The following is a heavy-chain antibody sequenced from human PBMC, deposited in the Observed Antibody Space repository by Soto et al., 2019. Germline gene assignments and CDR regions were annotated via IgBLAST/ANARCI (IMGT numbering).Heavy chain of an antibody. CDR1: GFTFSDYY. CDR2: ISSSSSYT. Sequence: PGGSLRLSCAASGFTFSDYYMSWIRQAPGKGLEWVSYISSSSSYTNYADSVRGRFTISRDNAKNSLYLQMNSLRAEDTAVYYCARVLIVGASNWFDPWGQGTLVTVSS. V-gene: IGHV3-11*06. D-gene: IGHD1-26*01. CDR3: ARVLIVGASNWFDP. J-gene: IGHJ5*02.